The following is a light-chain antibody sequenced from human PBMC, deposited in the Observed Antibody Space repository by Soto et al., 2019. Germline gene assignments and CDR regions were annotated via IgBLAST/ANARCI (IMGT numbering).Light chain of an antibody. CDR1: QSISSW. CDR2: DAS. Sequence: DIQMTQSPSTLSASVGDRVTITCRASQSISSWLAWYQQKPGKAPKLLIYDASSLESGVPSRFSGSGSGTEFTLTISSLQPDDFATDDCQQYNSYSTFGQGTKLEIK. CDR3: QQYNSYST. V-gene: IGKV1-5*01. J-gene: IGKJ2*01.